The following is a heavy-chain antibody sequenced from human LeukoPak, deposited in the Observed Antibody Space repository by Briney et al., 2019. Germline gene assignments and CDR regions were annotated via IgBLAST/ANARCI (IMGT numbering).Heavy chain of an antibody. V-gene: IGHV1-69*13. Sequence: SVKVSCKASGYTFTSYAMHWVRQAPGQGLEWMEGIIPIFGTANYAQKFQGRVTITADESTSTAYMELRSLRSDDTAMYYCARGGSYYDILTGYSVDYWGQGTLVTVSS. CDR3: ARGGSYYDILTGYSVDY. D-gene: IGHD3-9*01. J-gene: IGHJ4*02. CDR1: GYTFTSYA. CDR2: IIPIFGTA.